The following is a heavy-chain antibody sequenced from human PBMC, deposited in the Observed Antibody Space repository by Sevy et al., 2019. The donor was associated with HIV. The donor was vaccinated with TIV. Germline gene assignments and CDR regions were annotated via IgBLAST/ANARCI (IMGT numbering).Heavy chain of an antibody. CDR2: ISYDGSNK. J-gene: IGHJ4*02. Sequence: GGSLRLSCAASGFTFSSYAMHWVRQAPGKGLEWVAVISYDGSNKYYADSVKGRFTISRDNSKNTLYLQMNSLRAEDTAVYYCVRRVRGVITIDYWGQGTLVTVSS. CDR1: GFTFSSYA. V-gene: IGHV3-30*04. D-gene: IGHD3-10*01. CDR3: VRRVRGVITIDY.